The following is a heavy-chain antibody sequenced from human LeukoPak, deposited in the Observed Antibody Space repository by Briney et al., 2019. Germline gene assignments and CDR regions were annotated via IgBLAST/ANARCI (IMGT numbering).Heavy chain of an antibody. CDR1: GYIFNNYG. CDR3: ARARSHYSDSSGYVNWFDP. J-gene: IGHJ5*02. V-gene: IGHV1-18*01. CDR2: ISSYNGNT. Sequence: ASVKVSCKASGYIFNNYGIHWVRQAPGQGLEWMGWISSYNGNTQYVQKFQGRVTMTTDTSTSTAYMELRSLRSDDTAVYYCARARSHYSDSSGYVNWFDPWGRGTLVTVSS. D-gene: IGHD3-22*01.